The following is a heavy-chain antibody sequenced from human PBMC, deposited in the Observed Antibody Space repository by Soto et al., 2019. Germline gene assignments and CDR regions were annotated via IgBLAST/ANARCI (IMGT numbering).Heavy chain of an antibody. Sequence: QVQLVQSGAVVKKSGASVKVSCKTSGYTFTGYYLHWMRQAPGQGLEWMGWINPDTGGTDFSQQFQGWVTMTRETSISPAYMELSRIKPDDTAVYYCARAVGRDGSSWHRVAVDFCGQGSLVTVSS. J-gene: IGHJ4*02. CDR2: INPDTGGT. CDR3: ARAVGRDGSSWHRVAVDF. CDR1: GYTFTGYY. V-gene: IGHV1-2*04. D-gene: IGHD2-2*01.